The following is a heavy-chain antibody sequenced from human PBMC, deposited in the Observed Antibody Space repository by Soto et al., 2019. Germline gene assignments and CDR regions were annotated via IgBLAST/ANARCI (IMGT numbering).Heavy chain of an antibody. Sequence: SVKVSCKASGGTFSSYAISWVRQAPGQGLEWMGGIVPIFGTANYAQKFQGRVTITADESTSTAYMELSSLRSEDTAVYYCAREAVAGTGYYFDYWGQGTLVTVSS. V-gene: IGHV1-69*13. CDR3: AREAVAGTGYYFDY. CDR1: GGTFSSYA. CDR2: IVPIFGTA. D-gene: IGHD6-19*01. J-gene: IGHJ4*02.